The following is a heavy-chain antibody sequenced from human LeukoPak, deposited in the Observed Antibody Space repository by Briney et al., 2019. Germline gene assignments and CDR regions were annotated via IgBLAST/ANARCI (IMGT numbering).Heavy chain of an antibody. CDR3: ARGEPIVLMVYAIEDWFDP. CDR1: GGSISSYY. D-gene: IGHD2-8*01. V-gene: IGHV4-59*12. CDR2: IYYSGST. J-gene: IGHJ5*02. Sequence: PSETLSLTCTVSGGSISSYYWSWIRQPPGKGLEWIGYIYYSGSTNYNPSLKSRVTISVDTSKNQFSLKLSSVTAADTAVYYCARGEPIVLMVYAIEDWFDPWGQGTLVTVSS.